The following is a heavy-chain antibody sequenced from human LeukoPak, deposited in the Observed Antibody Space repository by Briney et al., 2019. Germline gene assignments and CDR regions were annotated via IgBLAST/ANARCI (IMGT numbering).Heavy chain of an antibody. CDR1: GYSFNSYD. D-gene: IGHD2-15*01. V-gene: IGHV1-8*01. CDR2: MNANSGDT. CDR3: ARACSGGTCFNWFDP. J-gene: IGHJ5*02. Sequence: ASVKVSCKASGYSFNSYDINWLRQATGQGPEWMGWMNANSGDTGYAQRFQGRVTMTRNTSIRTAYMELTSLTSDDTAVYYCARACSGGTCFNWFDPWGQGTLVIASS.